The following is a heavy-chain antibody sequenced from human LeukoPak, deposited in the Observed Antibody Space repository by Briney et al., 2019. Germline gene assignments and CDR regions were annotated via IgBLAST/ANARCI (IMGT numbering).Heavy chain of an antibody. Sequence: GGSLRLSCAASGFTFSSYGMHWVRQAPGKGLEWVAFIRYDGSNKYYADSVKGRFTISRDNSKNTLYLQMNSLRAEDTAVYYCAKDQTSLGGYSYGHDYWGQGTLVTVPS. CDR2: IRYDGSNK. V-gene: IGHV3-30*02. CDR1: GFTFSSYG. CDR3: AKDQTSLGGYSYGHDY. D-gene: IGHD5-18*01. J-gene: IGHJ4*02.